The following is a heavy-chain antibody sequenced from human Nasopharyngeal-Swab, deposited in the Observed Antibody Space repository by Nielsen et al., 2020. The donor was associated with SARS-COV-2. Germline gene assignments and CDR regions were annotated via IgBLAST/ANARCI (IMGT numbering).Heavy chain of an antibody. CDR2: ISSSSSYI. CDR1: GFTFSSYS. D-gene: IGHD3-22*01. V-gene: IGHV3-21*01. CDR3: ARGSYYYDSSGYYDY. J-gene: IGHJ4*02. Sequence: GESLKISCAASGFTFSSYSMNWVRQAPGKGLEWVSSISSSSSYIYYADSVKGRFTIPRDNAKNSLYLQMNSLRAEDTAVYYCARGSYYYDSSGYYDYWGQGTLVTVSS.